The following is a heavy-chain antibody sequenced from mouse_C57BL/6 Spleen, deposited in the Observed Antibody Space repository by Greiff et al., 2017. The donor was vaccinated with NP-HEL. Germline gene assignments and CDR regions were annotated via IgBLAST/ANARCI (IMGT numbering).Heavy chain of an antibody. J-gene: IGHJ2*01. CDR1: GYTFTDYY. Sequence: EVQLQQSGPELVKPGASVKISCKASGYTFTDYYMNWVKQSHGKSLEWIGDINPNNGGTSYNQKFKGKATLTVDKSSSTAYMELRSLTSEDSAVYYCARAVHGIYFDYWGQGTTLTVSS. CDR3: ARAVHGIYFDY. CDR2: INPNNGGT. D-gene: IGHD2-1*01. V-gene: IGHV1-26*01.